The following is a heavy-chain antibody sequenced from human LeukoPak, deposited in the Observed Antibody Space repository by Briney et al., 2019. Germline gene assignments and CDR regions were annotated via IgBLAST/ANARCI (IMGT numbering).Heavy chain of an antibody. V-gene: IGHV3-53*01. D-gene: IGHD6-19*01. J-gene: IGHJ4*02. CDR3: ARDTAVAGQFDY. Sequence: GGSLRLSCAASGFTVSSNYMSWVRQAPGKGLEWVSVIYSGGSTYYADSVKGRFTISRDNSKNTLYLQMNSLRAEDTAVYYCARDTAVAGQFDYWGQGTLVTVSS. CDR1: GFTVSSNY. CDR2: IYSGGST.